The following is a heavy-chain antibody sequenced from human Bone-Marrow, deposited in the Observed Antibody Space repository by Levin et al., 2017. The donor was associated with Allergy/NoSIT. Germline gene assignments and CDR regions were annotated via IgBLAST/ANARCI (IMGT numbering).Heavy chain of an antibody. Sequence: SQTLSLTCTVSGGSIRSSYWSWIRQPPGKGLEWIGYVYYSGSTNYNPSLKSRVTISVDTSKNQFSLKLSSVTAADTAFYYCARGYSGSYGRFDPWGQGTLVTVSS. V-gene: IGHV4-59*01. CDR3: ARGYSGSYGRFDP. D-gene: IGHD3-10*01. CDR2: VYYSGST. J-gene: IGHJ5*02. CDR1: GGSIRSSY.